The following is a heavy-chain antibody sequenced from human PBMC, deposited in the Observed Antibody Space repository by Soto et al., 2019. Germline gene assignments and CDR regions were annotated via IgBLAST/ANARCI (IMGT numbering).Heavy chain of an antibody. Sequence: GASVKFSCKASGYTFTSYYMHWVRQAPGQGLEWMGIINPSGGSTSYAQKFQGRVTMTRDTSTSTVYMELSSLRSEDTAVYYCARAEGDYYDSSGSPGSRGWFDPWGQGTLVPVSS. J-gene: IGHJ5*02. V-gene: IGHV1-46*01. CDR1: GYTFTSYY. D-gene: IGHD3-22*01. CDR3: ARAEGDYYDSSGSPGSRGWFDP. CDR2: INPSGGST.